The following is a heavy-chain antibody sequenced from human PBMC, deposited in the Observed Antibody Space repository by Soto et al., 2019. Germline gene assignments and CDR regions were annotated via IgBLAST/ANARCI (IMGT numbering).Heavy chain of an antibody. Sequence: GGSLRLSCAASGFTFSIYAIHWVRQAPGKGLEWVAVISYDGSNKYYADSVKGRFIISRDNSKNTLYLQMNSLRAEDTAVYYCARDAAWFGGDHFDYWGQGTLVTVSS. CDR3: ARDAAWFGGDHFDY. D-gene: IGHD3-10*01. J-gene: IGHJ4*02. CDR1: GFTFSIYA. CDR2: ISYDGSNK. V-gene: IGHV3-30-3*01.